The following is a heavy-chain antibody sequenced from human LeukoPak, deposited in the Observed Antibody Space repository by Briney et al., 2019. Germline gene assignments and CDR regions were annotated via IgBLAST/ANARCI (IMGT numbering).Heavy chain of an antibody. CDR1: GGSISSSSYY. CDR3: ARQANLEELNWFDP. CDR2: IYYSGST. V-gene: IGHV4-39*01. J-gene: IGHJ5*02. D-gene: IGHD3-16*01. Sequence: PSETLSLTCTVSGGSISSSSYYWGWIRQPPGTGLEWIGSIYYSGSTYYNPSLKSRVTISVDTSKNQFSLKLSSVTAADTAVYYCARQANLEELNWFDPWGQGTLVTVSS.